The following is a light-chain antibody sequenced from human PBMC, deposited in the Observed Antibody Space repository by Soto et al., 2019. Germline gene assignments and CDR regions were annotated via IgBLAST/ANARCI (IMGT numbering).Light chain of an antibody. Sequence: QLVLTQSPSASASLGASVKVTCTLSSGHSNYAIAWHQQQPEKGPRYLMKLNSDGSHTKGDGIPDRFSGSSSGAERYLTISSLQSDDEADYYSQTWGTGIVVFGGGTKLTVL. CDR2: LNSDGSH. CDR3: QTWGTGIVV. J-gene: IGLJ2*01. V-gene: IGLV4-69*01. CDR1: SGHSNYA.